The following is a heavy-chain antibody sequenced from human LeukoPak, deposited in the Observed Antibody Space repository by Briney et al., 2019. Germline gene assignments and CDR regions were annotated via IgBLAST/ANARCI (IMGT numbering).Heavy chain of an antibody. CDR3: AKAGGGYDFWSGYYSGYFDY. CDR1: GFTFSSYA. J-gene: IGHJ4*02. D-gene: IGHD3-3*01. Sequence: GGSLRLSCAASGFTFSSYAMSWVRQAPGKGLERVSAISGSGGSTYYADSVKGRFTISRDNSKNTLYLQMNSLRAEDTAVYYCAKAGGGYDFWSGYYSGYFDYWGQGTLVTVSS. CDR2: ISGSGGST. V-gene: IGHV3-23*01.